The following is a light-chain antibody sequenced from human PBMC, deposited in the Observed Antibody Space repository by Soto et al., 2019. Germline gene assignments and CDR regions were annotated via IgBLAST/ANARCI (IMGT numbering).Light chain of an antibody. CDR3: QSYDSSLSGSYV. CDR1: SSKVWAGYD. V-gene: IGLV1-40*01. CDR2: GNS. Sequence: SLPSLAPAFSGAPEQRVCISCTGSSSKVWAGYDVHWYQQLPGTAPKLLIYGNSNRPSGVPDRFSGSKSGNSPSLAITGLQAEDEVDYYCQSYDSSLSGSYVCGTGTYLTAL. J-gene: IGLJ1*01.